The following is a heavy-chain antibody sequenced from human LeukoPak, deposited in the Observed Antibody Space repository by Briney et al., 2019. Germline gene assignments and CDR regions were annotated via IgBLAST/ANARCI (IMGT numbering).Heavy chain of an antibody. D-gene: IGHD3-16*01. CDR2: IHISGST. V-gene: IGHV4-4*07. J-gene: IGHJ4*02. Sequence: PSETLSLTCTVSGVSISSYYWSWIRQPAGKGLEWIGRIHISGSTNYNPSLKSRVTMSVDTSKNQFSLRLSSVTAADTAVYYCARGPIPYRTFGYWGQGTLVTVSS. CDR1: GVSISSYY. CDR3: ARGPIPYRTFGY.